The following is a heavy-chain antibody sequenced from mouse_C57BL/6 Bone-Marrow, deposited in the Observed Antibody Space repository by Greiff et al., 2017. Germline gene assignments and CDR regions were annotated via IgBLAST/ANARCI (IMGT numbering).Heavy chain of an antibody. J-gene: IGHJ1*03. CDR2: IDPGDGDT. D-gene: IGHD1-1*01. Sequence: EVQLQQSGAELVRPGASVKLSCTASGFTIKDYYMHWVKQRPEQGLEWIGRIDPGDGDTEYAPKFQGKAPMTADTSANTASLQHSSLTSEDTAVYYCPTVVAHWYVYVWGTGNPVTVSS. CDR3: PTVVAHWYVYV. V-gene: IGHV14-1*01. CDR1: GFTIKDYY.